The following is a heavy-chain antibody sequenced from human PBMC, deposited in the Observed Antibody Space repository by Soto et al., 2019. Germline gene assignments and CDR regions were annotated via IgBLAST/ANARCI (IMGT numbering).Heavy chain of an antibody. V-gene: IGHV3-23*01. D-gene: IGHD5-12*01. CDR1: GFTFSNYA. Sequence: EVQLLESGGGLVQPGGSLRLSCAASGFTFSNYAMTWVRQAPGKGLEWVSAISASGGTTYYADSVKGRFTMSRDNSQNTLYLQMNSLRAEDTAVDCCAKALRGGRGYRYYYYGLDVWGQGTTVTVSS. CDR2: ISASGGTT. CDR3: AKALRGGRGYRYYYYGLDV. J-gene: IGHJ6*02.